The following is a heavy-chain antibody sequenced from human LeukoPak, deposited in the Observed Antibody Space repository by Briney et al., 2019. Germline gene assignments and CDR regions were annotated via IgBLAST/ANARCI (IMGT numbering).Heavy chain of an antibody. CDR3: ARGYYDSSGYYAPWDY. V-gene: IGHV4-61*02. Sequence: KTSETLSLTCTVSGGSISSGSYYWSWIRQPAGKGLEWIGRIYTSGSTNYNPSLKSRVTISVDTSKNQFSLKLSSVNAADTAVYYCARGYYDSSGYYAPWDYWGQGTLVTVSS. CDR1: GGSISSGSYY. D-gene: IGHD3-22*01. J-gene: IGHJ4*02. CDR2: IYTSGST.